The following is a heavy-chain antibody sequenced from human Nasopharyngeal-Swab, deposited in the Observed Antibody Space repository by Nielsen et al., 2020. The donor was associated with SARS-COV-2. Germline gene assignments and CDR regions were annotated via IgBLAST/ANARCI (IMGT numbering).Heavy chain of an antibody. Sequence: WIRQTPGKGLEWVSVISGNGGTTYYADSVKGRFTISRDNSQNTLFLQMNRLRAEDTAVYYCAKEGGGGNYLYYYYYGMDVWGQGTTVTVSS. D-gene: IGHD1-26*01. J-gene: IGHJ6*02. CDR2: ISGNGGTT. CDR3: AKEGGGGNYLYYYYYGMDV. V-gene: IGHV3-23*01.